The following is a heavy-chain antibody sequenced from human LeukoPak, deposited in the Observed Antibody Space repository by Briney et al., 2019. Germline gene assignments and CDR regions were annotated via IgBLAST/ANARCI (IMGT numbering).Heavy chain of an antibody. Sequence: SETLSLTCTVSGCSISSSSYYWGWIRQPPGKGLEWIGSIYYSGSTYYNPSLKSRVTICVDTSKNQFSLKLSPVTAADTAVYYCARLFSTPQSDWFDPWGQGTLVTVSS. CDR2: IYYSGST. D-gene: IGHD2-2*01. V-gene: IGHV4-39*01. CDR3: ARLFSTPQSDWFDP. CDR1: GCSISSSSYY. J-gene: IGHJ5*02.